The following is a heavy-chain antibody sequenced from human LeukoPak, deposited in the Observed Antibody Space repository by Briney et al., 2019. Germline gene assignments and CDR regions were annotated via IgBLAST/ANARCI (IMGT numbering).Heavy chain of an antibody. CDR1: GYTFTGYY. D-gene: IGHD3-10*01. V-gene: IGHV1-2*02. J-gene: IGHJ4*02. CDR2: INPNSGGT. CDR3: ARVWNMVRGVEGIGY. Sequence: ASVKVSYKASGYTFTGYYMHWVRQAPGQGLEWMGWINPNSGGTNYAQKFQGRVTMTRDTSISTAYMELSRLRSDDTAVYYCARVWNMVRGVEGIGYWGQGTLVTVSS.